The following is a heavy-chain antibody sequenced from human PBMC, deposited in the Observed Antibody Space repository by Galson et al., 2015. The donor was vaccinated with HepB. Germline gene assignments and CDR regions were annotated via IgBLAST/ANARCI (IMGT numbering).Heavy chain of an antibody. CDR2: IYWDDDK. CDR1: GFSLSTSGVG. D-gene: IGHD3-3*01. CDR3: AHTLTLNSYYDFWSGYYRTHAESNNWFDP. V-gene: IGHV2-5*02. Sequence: PALVKPTQTLTLTCTFSGFSLSTSGVGVGWIRQPPGKALEWLALIYWDDDKRYSPSLKSRLTITKDTSKNQVVLTMTNMDPVDTATYYCAHTLTLNSYYDFWSGYYRTHAESNNWFDPWGQGTLVTVSS. J-gene: IGHJ5*02.